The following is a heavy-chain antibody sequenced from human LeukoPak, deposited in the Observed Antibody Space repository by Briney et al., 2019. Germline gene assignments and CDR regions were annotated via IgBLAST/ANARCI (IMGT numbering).Heavy chain of an antibody. D-gene: IGHD2-15*01. Sequence: PGGSLRLSCAASGFTFSSYAMSWVRQAPGKGLEWVANIKQDGSEKYYVDSVKGRFTISRDNAKNSLYMQMNSLRAEDTAVYYCARDRYCSGGSCYSHWAHYFDYWGQGTLVTVSS. CDR3: ARDRYCSGGSCYSHWAHYFDY. CDR1: GFTFSSYA. CDR2: IKQDGSEK. V-gene: IGHV3-7*01. J-gene: IGHJ4*02.